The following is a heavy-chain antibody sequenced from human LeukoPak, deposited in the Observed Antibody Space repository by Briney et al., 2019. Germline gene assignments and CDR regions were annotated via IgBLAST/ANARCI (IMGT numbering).Heavy chain of an antibody. V-gene: IGHV1-69*05. J-gene: IGHJ4*02. D-gene: IGHD3-3*01. CDR2: IIPIFGTA. Sequence: SVKVSCKASGGTFTSYAISWVRQAPGQGLEWMGRIIPIFGTANYAQKFQGRVTITTDESTSTAYMELSSLRSEDTAVYYCASPTTFRGSGLDYWGQGTLVTVSS. CDR1: GGTFTSYA. CDR3: ASPTTFRGSGLDY.